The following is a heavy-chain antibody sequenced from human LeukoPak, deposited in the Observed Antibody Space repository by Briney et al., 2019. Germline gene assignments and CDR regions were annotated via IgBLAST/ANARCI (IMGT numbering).Heavy chain of an antibody. Sequence: PSETLSLTCALSGGSISSGSYYWSWVRQHPGKGLEWIGYIYHSGGTYYNPSLKSRVSISVDTSKNQFSLKLSSVTAADTAMYYCARGANTLTSNAFDIWGQGTMVTVSS. CDR3: ARGANTLTSNAFDI. D-gene: IGHD4-17*01. J-gene: IGHJ3*02. CDR2: IYHSGGT. CDR1: GGSISSGSYY. V-gene: IGHV4-31*11.